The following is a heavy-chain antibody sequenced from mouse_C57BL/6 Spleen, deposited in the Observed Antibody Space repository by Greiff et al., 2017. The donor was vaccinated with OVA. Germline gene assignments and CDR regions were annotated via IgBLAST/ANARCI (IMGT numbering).Heavy chain of an antibody. D-gene: IGHD2-1*01. CDR3: ARRGVIYYGNAMDY. J-gene: IGHJ4*01. V-gene: IGHV1-64*01. CDR2: IHPNSGST. CDR1: GYTFTSYW. Sequence: QVQLQQPGAELVKPGASVKLSCKASGYTFTSYWMHWVKQRPGQGLEWIGMIHPNSGSTNYNEKFKSKATLTVDKSSSTAYMQLSSLTSEDSAVYYCARRGVIYYGNAMDYWGQGTSVTVSS.